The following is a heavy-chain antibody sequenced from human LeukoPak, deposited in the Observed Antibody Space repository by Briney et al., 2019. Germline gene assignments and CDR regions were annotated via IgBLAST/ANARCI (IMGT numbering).Heavy chain of an antibody. D-gene: IGHD6-13*01. CDR1: GFTLSNYW. CDR3: AKDIAAAGTDAFDI. J-gene: IGHJ3*02. V-gene: IGHV3-74*01. CDR2: INSDGTST. Sequence: RGSLRLSCEASGFTLSNYWIHWVRQAPGKGLVWVSRINSDGTSTSYADSVKGRFTMSRDNAKNSLYLQMNSLRAEDMALYYCAKDIAAAGTDAFDIWGQGTMVTVSS.